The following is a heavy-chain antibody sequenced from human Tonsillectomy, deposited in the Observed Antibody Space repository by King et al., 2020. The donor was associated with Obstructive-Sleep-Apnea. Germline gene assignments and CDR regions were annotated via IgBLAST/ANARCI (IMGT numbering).Heavy chain of an antibody. J-gene: IGHJ3*02. D-gene: IGHD3-22*01. CDR2: IYPGDSDT. Sequence: QLVQYGAEVKKPGESLKISCKGSGYSFTSYWIGWVRQMPGKGLEWMGIIYPGDSDTRYSPSFQGQVTISADKSISTAYLQWSSLKASDTAMYYCARTYYYDSSGYPSFSAFDIWGQGTMVTVSS. V-gene: IGHV5-51*01. CDR1: GYSFTSYW. CDR3: ARTYYYDSSGYPSFSAFDI.